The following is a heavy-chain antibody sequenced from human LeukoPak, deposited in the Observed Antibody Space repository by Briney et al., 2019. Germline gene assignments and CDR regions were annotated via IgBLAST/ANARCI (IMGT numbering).Heavy chain of an antibody. D-gene: IGHD5-18*01. CDR1: GYTFTSYD. CDR3: ASGGYYYFDY. V-gene: IGHV1-8*01. J-gene: IGHJ4*02. CDR2: MKPNSGNT. Sequence: ASVKVSCKASGYTFTSYDINWVRQATGRGLEWMGWMKPNSGNTGYVQKFQGRVTMTRNTSISTAYMELSSLRSEDTAVYYCASGGYYYFDYWGQGTLVTVSS.